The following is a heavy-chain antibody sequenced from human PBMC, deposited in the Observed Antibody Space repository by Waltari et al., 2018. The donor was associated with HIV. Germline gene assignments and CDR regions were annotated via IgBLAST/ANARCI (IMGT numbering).Heavy chain of an antibody. V-gene: IGHV3-53*01. D-gene: IGHD3-3*01. J-gene: IGHJ4*02. CDR2: IYTGGST. CDR3: AGYAPLNYDISTSQDY. Sequence: EVELVESGGGLIQRGGSLRLSCGASGFTVRNTYMSWGRQAPGKGLEWVSVIYTGGSTYYADSVKGRFTISRDNSENTLYLQMDNLRVEDTAVYFCAGYAPLNYDISTSQDYWGQGTLVTVSS. CDR1: GFTVRNTY.